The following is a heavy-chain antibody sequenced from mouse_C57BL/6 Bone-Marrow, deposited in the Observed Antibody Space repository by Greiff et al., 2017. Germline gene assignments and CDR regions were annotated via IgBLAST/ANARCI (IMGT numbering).Heavy chain of an antibody. CDR1: GYTFTSYT. J-gene: IGHJ4*01. D-gene: IGHD1-1*01. V-gene: IGHV1-4*01. CDR2: INPSSGYT. Sequence: QVQLQQSGAELARPGASVKMSCKASGYTFTSYTMHWVKQRPGQGLEWIGYINPSSGYTKYNQKFKDKATLTADKSSSTAYMQLSSLTSEDSAVYYCARKGRITTVVATNAMDYWGQGTSVTVSS. CDR3: ARKGRITTVVATNAMDY.